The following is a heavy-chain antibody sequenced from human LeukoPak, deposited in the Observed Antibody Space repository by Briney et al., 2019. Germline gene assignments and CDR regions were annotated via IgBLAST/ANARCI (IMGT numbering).Heavy chain of an antibody. CDR1: GFTFSSYS. CDR3: ARGYSSSWYPPAEYFQH. D-gene: IGHD6-13*01. J-gene: IGHJ1*01. CDR2: ISSSSSYI. V-gene: IGHV3-21*01. Sequence: GGSLRLSCAASGFTFSSYSMNWARQAPGKGLEWVSSISSSSSYIYYADSVKGRFTISRDNAKNSLYLQMNSLRAEDTAVYYCARGYSSSWYPPAEYFQHWGQGTLVTVSS.